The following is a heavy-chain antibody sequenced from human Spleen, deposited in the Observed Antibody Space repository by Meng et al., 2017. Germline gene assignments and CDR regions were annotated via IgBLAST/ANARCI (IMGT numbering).Heavy chain of an antibody. CDR2: ISSSSSYI. J-gene: IGHJ4*02. Sequence: EVQLVESGGGLVKPGGSLRLSCAASGFTFSSYSMNWVRQAPGKGLEGVSSISSSSSYIYYADSVKGRFTIYRDNAKNSLYLQMNSLRAEDTAVYYCASGQGSSWSSFDYWGQGTLVTVSS. D-gene: IGHD6-13*01. CDR1: GFTFSSYS. CDR3: ASGQGSSWSSFDY. V-gene: IGHV3-21*01.